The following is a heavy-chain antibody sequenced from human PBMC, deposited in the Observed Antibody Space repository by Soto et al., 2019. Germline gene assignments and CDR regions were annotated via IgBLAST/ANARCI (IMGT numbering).Heavy chain of an antibody. Sequence: SETLSLTCAVSGYSITRSNWWGWIRQPPGKGLEWIGNIYYSGSTFYNPSLESRVTMSVDMSKNQFSLKLSSVTAVDTVVYYCVRSLYDSSGYVHGMDVWGQGTTVTVS. CDR2: IYYSGST. D-gene: IGHD3-22*01. CDR3: VRSLYDSSGYVHGMDV. J-gene: IGHJ6*02. V-gene: IGHV4-28*01. CDR1: GYSITRSNW.